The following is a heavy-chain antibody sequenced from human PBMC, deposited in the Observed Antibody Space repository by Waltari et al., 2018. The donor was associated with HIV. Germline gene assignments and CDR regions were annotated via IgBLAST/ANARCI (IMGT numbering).Heavy chain of an antibody. J-gene: IGHJ3*02. CDR3: ARHLLYRSSPGAFDI. CDR1: ESSCTRYW. Sequence: EVQLVQSGAEVKKPGESLKISCKGFESSCTRYWIGWQRQIPGKGLEWMGIIYPGDSNTRYSPSFQCQVTISADKSIHTAYLQWSSLKASDTAMYYCARHLLYRSSPGAFDIWGQGTMVTVSS. V-gene: IGHV5-51*01. CDR2: IYPGDSNT. D-gene: IGHD6-6*01.